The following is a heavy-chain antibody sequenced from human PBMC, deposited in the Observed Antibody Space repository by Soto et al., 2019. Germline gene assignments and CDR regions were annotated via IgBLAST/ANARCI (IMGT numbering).Heavy chain of an antibody. J-gene: IGHJ4*02. D-gene: IGHD4-17*01. CDR3: ASGYGDYALGY. Sequence: QVQLVQSGAEVKKPGSSVKVSCKASGGTFSSYTISWVRQAPGQGLEWMGRIIPILGIANYAQKFQGRVTITADNSTSTAYMELSSLRSEDTAVYSCASGYGDYALGYWGQGTLVTVSS. CDR2: IIPILGIA. CDR1: GGTFSSYT. V-gene: IGHV1-69*02.